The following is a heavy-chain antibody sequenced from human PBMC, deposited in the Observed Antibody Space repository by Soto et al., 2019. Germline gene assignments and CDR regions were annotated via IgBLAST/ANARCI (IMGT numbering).Heavy chain of an antibody. J-gene: IGHJ3*02. CDR2: INAGNGDT. CDR1: GYTFTIHT. Sequence: QVQLVQSGAEAKKPGASVKVSCKASGYTFTIHTIHWVRQAPGQRLEWMGWINAGNGDTKSSQKLQGRGTITRDTSASTAYMELSSLRSEDTAVYYCARDPGPDVFDIWGQGTMVTVSS. D-gene: IGHD1-1*01. V-gene: IGHV1-3*01. CDR3: ARDPGPDVFDI.